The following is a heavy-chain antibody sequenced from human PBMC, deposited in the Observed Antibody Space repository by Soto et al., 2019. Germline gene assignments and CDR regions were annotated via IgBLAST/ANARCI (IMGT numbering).Heavy chain of an antibody. D-gene: IGHD1-26*01. J-gene: IGHJ5*02. Sequence: SETLSLTCTVSGGSISISSYYWGWIRQPPGKGLEWIGSIYYSGSTYYNPSLKSRVTISVDTSKNQFSLKLSSVTAADTAVYYCARLIIVGATTWFDPWGQGTLVTVSS. V-gene: IGHV4-39*01. CDR3: ARLIIVGATTWFDP. CDR1: GGSISISSYY. CDR2: IYYSGST.